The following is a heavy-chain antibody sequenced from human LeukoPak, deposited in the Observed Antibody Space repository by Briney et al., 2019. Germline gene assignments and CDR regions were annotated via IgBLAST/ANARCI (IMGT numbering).Heavy chain of an antibody. Sequence: GSLRLSCAASGFAFSSYFMSWVRQAPGKGLEWVSSISSSSSYIYYADSVKGRFTISRDNAKNSLYLQTNSLRAEDTAVYYCARAGQEWFGELGFDQWGQGTLVIVSS. V-gene: IGHV3-21*01. J-gene: IGHJ4*02. CDR1: GFAFSSYF. CDR2: ISSSSSYI. CDR3: ARAGQEWFGELGFDQ. D-gene: IGHD3-10*01.